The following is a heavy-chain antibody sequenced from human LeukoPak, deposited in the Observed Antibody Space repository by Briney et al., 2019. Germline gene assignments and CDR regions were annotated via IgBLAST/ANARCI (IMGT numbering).Heavy chain of an antibody. J-gene: IGHJ3*02. V-gene: IGHV1-69*05. D-gene: IGHD6-6*01. CDR1: GGTFSSYA. Sequence: GASVKVSCKASGGTFSSYAISWVRQAPGQGLEWMGGIIPIFGTANYAQKFQGRVRITTDESTSTAYMELSSLRSEDTAVYYCARPSSRTTPNDAFDIWGQGTMVTVSS. CDR2: IIPIFGTA. CDR3: ARPSSRTTPNDAFDI.